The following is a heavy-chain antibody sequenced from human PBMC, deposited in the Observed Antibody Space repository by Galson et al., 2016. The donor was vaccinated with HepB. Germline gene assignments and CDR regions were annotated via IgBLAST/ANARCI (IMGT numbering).Heavy chain of an antibody. V-gene: IGHV3-15*01. CDR1: GFTFSNAW. CDR2: IKSKSDGGTI. J-gene: IGHJ4*02. D-gene: IGHD3-9*01. Sequence: SLRLSCAASGFTFSNAWMSWVRQAPGKGLEWVGRIKSKSDGGTIDYIAPVKGRFIISRDDSENTLFLQMNNLKTGDTAVYYCTTGGDYYDILTGYFKSLWYFDYWGQGALVTVSS. CDR3: TTGGDYYDILTGYFKSLWYFDY.